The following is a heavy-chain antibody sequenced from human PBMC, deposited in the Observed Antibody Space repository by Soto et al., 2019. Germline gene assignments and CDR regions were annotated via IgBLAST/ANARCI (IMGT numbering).Heavy chain of an antibody. CDR1: GFTFSSYW. D-gene: IGHD2-21*02. Sequence: GGSLRLSCAASGFTFSSYWMSWVRQAPGKGLEWVANIKQDGSEKYYVDSVKGRFTISRDNAKNSLYLQMNSLRAEDTAVYYCARVGSCGGDCYDYFDYWGQGTLVTVSS. CDR2: IKQDGSEK. CDR3: ARVGSCGGDCYDYFDY. V-gene: IGHV3-7*05. J-gene: IGHJ4*02.